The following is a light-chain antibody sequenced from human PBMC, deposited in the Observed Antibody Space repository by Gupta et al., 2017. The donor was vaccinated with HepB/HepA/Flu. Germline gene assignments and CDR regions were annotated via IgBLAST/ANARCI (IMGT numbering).Light chain of an antibody. J-gene: IGKJ4*01. Sequence: DIVMTQSPLSLPVTPGEPASISCRSSQSLLHSNGYNYLDWYLQKPGQSPQLLIYLGSNRASGGPDRCSGSGSGTDGTLKINKVEAEDAGVDYCMQALQANLTFGGGTKVEIK. CDR3: MQALQANLT. V-gene: IGKV2-28*01. CDR2: LGS. CDR1: QSLLHSNGYNY.